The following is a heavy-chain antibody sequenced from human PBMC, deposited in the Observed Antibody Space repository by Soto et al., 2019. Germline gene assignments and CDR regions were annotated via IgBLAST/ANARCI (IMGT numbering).Heavy chain of an antibody. CDR2: IIPIFGTA. J-gene: IGHJ6*02. D-gene: IGHD2-2*01. CDR1: GGTFSSYA. Sequence: ASVKVSCKASGGTFSSYAISWVRQAPGQGLEWMGGIIPIFGTANYAQKFQGRVTITADESTSTAYMELSSLRSEDTAVYYRARVLLGYCSSTSCQGGMDVWGQGTTVTVSS. CDR3: ARVLLGYCSSTSCQGGMDV. V-gene: IGHV1-69*13.